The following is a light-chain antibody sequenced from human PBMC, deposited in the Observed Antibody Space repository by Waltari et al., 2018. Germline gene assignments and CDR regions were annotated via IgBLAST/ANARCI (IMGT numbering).Light chain of an antibody. CDR1: QSISSW. CDR3: QQYNSSPYT. V-gene: IGKV1-5*03. CDR2: KAS. Sequence: DIQLTQSPFTLSASVGDRVTITSRASQSISSWLAWYQQKPGKVPKLLIYKASSLESGVPSRFSGSGSGTEFTLTISSLQPDDFATYYCQQYNSSPYTFGQGTKLEIK. J-gene: IGKJ2*01.